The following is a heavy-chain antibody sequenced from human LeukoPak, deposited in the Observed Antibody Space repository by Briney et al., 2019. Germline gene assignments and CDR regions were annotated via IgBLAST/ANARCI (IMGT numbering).Heavy chain of an antibody. V-gene: IGHV3-23*01. CDR3: AEFPLRFLEWLTSSYYYYYYMDV. Sequence: GGSLRLSCAASGFTFSSYAMGWVRQAPGKGLEWVSAISGSGGSTYYADSVKGRFTISRDNSKNTLYLQMNSLRAEDTAVYYCAEFPLRFLEWLTSSYYYYYYMDVWGKGTTVTVSS. CDR1: GFTFSSYA. J-gene: IGHJ6*03. CDR2: ISGSGGST. D-gene: IGHD3-3*01.